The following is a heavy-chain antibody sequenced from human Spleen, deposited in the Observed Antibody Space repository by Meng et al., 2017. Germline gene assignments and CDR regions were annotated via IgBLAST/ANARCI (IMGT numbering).Heavy chain of an antibody. CDR2: IFTSGIT. J-gene: IGHJ4*02. CDR1: GGSYSGYY. Sequence: SETLSLTCAVYGGSYSGYYWSWIRQPAGKGLEWIGRIFTSGITNYNPSLKSRVTISLDTSKNQFSLKLTSVTAADTAVYYCARLYCSSTSCAAPYYFDYWGQGALVTVSS. CDR3: ARLYCSSTSCAAPYYFDY. V-gene: IGHV4-59*10. D-gene: IGHD2-2*01.